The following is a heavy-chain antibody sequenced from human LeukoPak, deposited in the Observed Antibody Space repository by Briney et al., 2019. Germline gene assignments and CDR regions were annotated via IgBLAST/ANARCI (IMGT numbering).Heavy chain of an antibody. Sequence: GGSLRLSCAASGFTFSSYAMSWVRQAPGKGLEWVSAISGSGGSTYYADSVKGRFTISRDNSKNTLYLQMNSLRAEDTAVYYCAKATAPHYDDSSDQGVDYWGQGTLVTVSS. J-gene: IGHJ4*02. CDR3: AKATAPHYDDSSDQGVDY. CDR1: GFTFSSYA. CDR2: ISGSGGST. D-gene: IGHD3-22*01. V-gene: IGHV3-23*01.